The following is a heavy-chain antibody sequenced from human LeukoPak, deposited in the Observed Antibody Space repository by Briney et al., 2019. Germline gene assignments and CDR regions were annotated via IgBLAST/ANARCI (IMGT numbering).Heavy chain of an antibody. Sequence: SETLSLTCTVSGGSISSGGYYWSWIRQHPGKGLEWIGYIYYSGSTYYNPSLKSRVTISVDTSENQFSLKLSSVTAADTAVYYCARGIQERRPVPAATYYFDYWGQGTLVTVSS. CDR3: ARGIQERRPVPAATYYFDY. J-gene: IGHJ4*02. CDR2: IYYSGST. D-gene: IGHD2-2*01. V-gene: IGHV4-31*03. CDR1: GGSISSGGYY.